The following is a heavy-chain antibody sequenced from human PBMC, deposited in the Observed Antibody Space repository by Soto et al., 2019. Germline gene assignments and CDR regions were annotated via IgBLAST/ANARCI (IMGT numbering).Heavy chain of an antibody. CDR3: ARVRDGYRWGAFDI. D-gene: IGHD5-12*01. V-gene: IGHV4-30-2*01. CDR2: IYHSGST. Sequence: QLQLQESGSGLVKPSQTLSLTCAVSGGSISSGGYSWSWIRQPPGKGLEWIGYIYHSGSTYYNPSLKSRVTISVDRSKNQFSLKLSSVTAADTAVYYCARVRDGYRWGAFDIWGQGTMVTVSS. CDR1: GGSISSGGYS. J-gene: IGHJ3*02.